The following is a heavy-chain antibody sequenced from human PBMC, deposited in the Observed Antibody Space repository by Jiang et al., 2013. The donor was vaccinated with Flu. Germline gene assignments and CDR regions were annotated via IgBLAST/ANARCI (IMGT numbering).Heavy chain of an antibody. Sequence: TCTVSGGSISSYYWSWIRQPPGKGLEWIGYIYYSGSTNXNPSLKSRSHHISRHVQNQFSLKLSSVTAADTAVYYCARTEWGGSYYVGYWGQGTLVTVSS. CDR1: GGSISSYY. CDR3: ARTEWGGSYYVGY. J-gene: IGHJ4*02. V-gene: IGHV4-59*01. CDR2: IYYSGST. D-gene: IGHD1-26*01.